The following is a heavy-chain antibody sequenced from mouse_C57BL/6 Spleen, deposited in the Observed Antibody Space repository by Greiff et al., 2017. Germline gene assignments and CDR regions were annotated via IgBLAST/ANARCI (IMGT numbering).Heavy chain of an antibody. CDR2: ISSGSSTI. CDR3: AAHYGSSYRAMDY. J-gene: IGHJ4*01. V-gene: IGHV5-17*01. Sequence: EVKLMESGGGLVKPGGSLKLSCAASGFTFSDYGMHWVRQAPEKGLEWVAYISSGSSTIYYADTVKGRFTISRDNAKNTLFLQMTSLRSEDTAMYYCAAHYGSSYRAMDYWGQGTSVTVSS. CDR1: GFTFSDYG. D-gene: IGHD1-1*01.